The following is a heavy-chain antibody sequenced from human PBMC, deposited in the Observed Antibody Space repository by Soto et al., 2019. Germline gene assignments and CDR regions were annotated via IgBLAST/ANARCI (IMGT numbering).Heavy chain of an antibody. Sequence: EVQLVESGGGLVQPWGSLRLSCAASGFTFSSYWMHWVRQAPGKGLVWVSRINSDGSSTSYADSVKGRFTISRDNAKNTVYLQMNSLRAEDTAVYYCASPYMYSSGLYFYGMDVWGQGTTVTVSS. CDR2: INSDGSST. D-gene: IGHD6-19*01. J-gene: IGHJ6*02. CDR3: ASPYMYSSGLYFYGMDV. V-gene: IGHV3-74*01. CDR1: GFTFSSYW.